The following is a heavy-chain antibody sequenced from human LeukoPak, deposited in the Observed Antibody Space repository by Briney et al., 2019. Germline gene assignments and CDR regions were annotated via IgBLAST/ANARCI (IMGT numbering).Heavy chain of an antibody. CDR1: GGSIDSYY. D-gene: IGHD2-2*01. J-gene: IGHJ4*02. CDR2: IYYTGST. CDR3: ARVYQSAEYYFDY. Sequence: PSETLSLTCTVSGGSIDSYYWSWIRQPPGKGLEWIGYIYYTGSTEYHPSLKSRVTISLDTSENQFSLKLTSVTAADTAVYYCARVYQSAEYYFDYWGQGNLVSVSS. V-gene: IGHV4-59*01.